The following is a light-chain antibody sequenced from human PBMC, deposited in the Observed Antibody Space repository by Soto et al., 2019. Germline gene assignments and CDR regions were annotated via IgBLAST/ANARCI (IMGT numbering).Light chain of an antibody. CDR2: GSS. Sequence: EVVMTQSPATLSVSPGGRATLSCRSSQSVSRNLAWYQHKPGQAPRLLMYGSSTRATGIPPRFSGSGSDTEFILTISSLQSEDSAVYYCQQFHMWALTFGGGTKVEVK. CDR1: QSVSRN. V-gene: IGKV3-15*01. CDR3: QQFHMWALT. J-gene: IGKJ4*01.